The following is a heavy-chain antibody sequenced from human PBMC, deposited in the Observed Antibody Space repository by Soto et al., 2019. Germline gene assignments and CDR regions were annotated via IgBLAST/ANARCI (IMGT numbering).Heavy chain of an antibody. Sequence: GESLKISCKGSGYNFAGYWIAWARQMPGKGLELMGIIYPSDSDTRYRPSFQGQVTISADKSISSAYLQWSSLRASDTAMYYCARGGVSTRPFDYWGQGTPVTVSS. CDR3: ARGGVSTRPFDY. D-gene: IGHD3-3*01. V-gene: IGHV5-51*01. CDR1: GYNFAGYW. J-gene: IGHJ4*02. CDR2: IYPSDSDT.